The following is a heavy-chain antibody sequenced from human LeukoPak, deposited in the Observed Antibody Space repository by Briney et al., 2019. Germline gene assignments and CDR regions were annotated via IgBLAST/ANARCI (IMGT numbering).Heavy chain of an antibody. Sequence: PGGSLRLSCAASGFTFSSYAMSWVCQAPGKGLEWVSAISGSGGSTYYADSVKGRFTISRDNSKNTLYLQMNSLRAEDTAVYYCARVPITLAGTKDAKYFQHWGQGTLVTVSS. CDR2: ISGSGGST. J-gene: IGHJ1*01. V-gene: IGHV3-23*01. D-gene: IGHD6-19*01. CDR1: GFTFSSYA. CDR3: ARVPITLAGTKDAKYFQH.